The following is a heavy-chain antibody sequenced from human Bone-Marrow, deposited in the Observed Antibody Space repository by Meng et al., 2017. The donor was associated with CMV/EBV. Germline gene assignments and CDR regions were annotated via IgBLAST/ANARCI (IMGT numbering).Heavy chain of an antibody. CDR1: GFTFSRSW. CDR2: INEDGSLN. CDR3: EGGDGY. Sequence: GGSLRLSCAASGFTFSRSWMSWVRQAPGKGPEWVANINEDGSLNHYVDSVKGRFTISRDNAQNSLYLQMNSLRGDDTAVYYCEGGDGYWGHGTLVTVSS. V-gene: IGHV3-7*04. J-gene: IGHJ1*01. D-gene: IGHD6-25*01.